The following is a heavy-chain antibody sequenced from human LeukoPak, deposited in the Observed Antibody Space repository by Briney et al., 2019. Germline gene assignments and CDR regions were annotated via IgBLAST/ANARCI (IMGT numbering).Heavy chain of an antibody. V-gene: IGHV1-8*01. CDR1: GYTFTSYD. J-gene: IGHJ4*02. Sequence: ASVKVSCKASGYTFTSYDINWVRQATGQGLEWMGWMNPNSGNTGYAQKFQGRVTMTRNTSISTAYMELSSLRSEDTAVYYCARAEIYCSSTSCYMAWYFDYWGQGTLVTVSS. CDR3: ARAEIYCSSTSCYMAWYFDY. CDR2: MNPNSGNT. D-gene: IGHD2-2*02.